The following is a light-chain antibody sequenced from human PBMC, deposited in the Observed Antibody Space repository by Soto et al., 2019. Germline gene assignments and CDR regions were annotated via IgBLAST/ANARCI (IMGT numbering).Light chain of an antibody. CDR2: EVS. J-gene: IGLJ2*01. Sequence: QSALTQPASVSGSPGQSITISCTGTSSDVGGYNYVSWYQQHPGKAPKLMIYEVSNRPSGVSNRFSGSKSGNTAALTISGLQAEDEVDYYCSSYTSSSTPVVFGGGTKLPVL. CDR3: SSYTSSSTPVV. V-gene: IGLV2-14*01. CDR1: SSDVGGYNY.